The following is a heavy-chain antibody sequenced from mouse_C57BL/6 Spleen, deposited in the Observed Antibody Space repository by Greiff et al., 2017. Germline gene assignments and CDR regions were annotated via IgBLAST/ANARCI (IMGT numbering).Heavy chain of an antibody. J-gene: IGHJ4*01. V-gene: IGHV5-4*01. D-gene: IGHD2-3*01. Sequence: EVKLMESGGGLVKPGGSLKLSCAASGFTFSSYAMSWVRQTPEKRLEWVATISDGGSYTYYPDNVKGRFTISRDNAKNNLYLQMSHLKSEDTAMYYCARDEGWLLLYYAMDYWGQGTSVTVSS. CDR3: ARDEGWLLLYYAMDY. CDR1: GFTFSSYA. CDR2: ISDGGSYT.